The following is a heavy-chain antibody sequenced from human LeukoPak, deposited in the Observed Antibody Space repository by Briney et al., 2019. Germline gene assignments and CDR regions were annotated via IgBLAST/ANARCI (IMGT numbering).Heavy chain of an antibody. CDR2: ISSSSTYI. D-gene: IGHD5-12*01. CDR3: ARDPDLRSGYDGEGY. V-gene: IGHV3-21*04. J-gene: IGHJ4*02. CDR1: GFTFNTYA. Sequence: GGSLRLSCAASGFTFNTYAMNWVRQAPGKGLEWVSSISSSSTYIYYADSVKGRFTISRDNAKNSLYLQMNSLRAEDTAVYYCARDPDLRSGYDGEGYWGQGTLVTVSA.